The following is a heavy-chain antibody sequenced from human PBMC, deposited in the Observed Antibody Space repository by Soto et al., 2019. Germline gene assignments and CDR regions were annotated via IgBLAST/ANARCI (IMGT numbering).Heavy chain of an antibody. J-gene: IGHJ6*02. V-gene: IGHV3-33*01. CDR2: IWYDGSNK. Sequence: QVQLVESGGGVVQPGRSLRLSCAASGFTFSSYGMHWVRQAPGKGLEWVAVIWYDGSNKYYADSVKGRFTISRDNSKNTLYLQMNRLRAEDTAVYYCARASGGMDVWGQGTTVTVSS. CDR1: GFTFSSYG. CDR3: ARASGGMDV.